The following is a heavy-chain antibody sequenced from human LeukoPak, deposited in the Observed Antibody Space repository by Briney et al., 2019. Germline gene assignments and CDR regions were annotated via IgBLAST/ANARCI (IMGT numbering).Heavy chain of an antibody. Sequence: GRSLRLSCAASGFTFSSYAMHWVRQAPGKGLEWVAVISYDGSNKYYADSVKGRFTISRDNSKNTLYLQMNSLRAEDTAEYYCARERVVRGWLANYGMDVWGQGTTVTVSS. CDR2: ISYDGSNK. D-gene: IGHD3-10*01. V-gene: IGHV3-30*04. CDR3: ARERVVRGWLANYGMDV. J-gene: IGHJ6*02. CDR1: GFTFSSYA.